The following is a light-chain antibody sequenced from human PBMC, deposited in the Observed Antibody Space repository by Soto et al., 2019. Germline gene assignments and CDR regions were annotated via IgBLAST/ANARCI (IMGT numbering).Light chain of an antibody. Sequence: SYELTQPLSVSVALGQTARVTCGGNTIGRKSVDWDQQKPGQAPVLVIYRATNRPSGIPERFSGSNSGNTATLTIRRAQAGDEADYYCQVWDTSTAGVVFGGGTKLTVL. CDR3: QVWDTSTAGVV. J-gene: IGLJ2*01. CDR2: RAT. V-gene: IGLV3-9*01. CDR1: TIGRKS.